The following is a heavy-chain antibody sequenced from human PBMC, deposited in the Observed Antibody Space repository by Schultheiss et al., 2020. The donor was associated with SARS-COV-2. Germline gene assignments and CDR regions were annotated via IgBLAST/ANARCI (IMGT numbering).Heavy chain of an antibody. Sequence: SVKVSCKASGYTFTSYGISWVRQAPGQGLEWMGRIIPILGIANYAQKFQGRVTITADKSTSTAYMELSSLRSEDTAVYYCATLGLHLSGYGMDVWGQGTTVTVSS. V-gene: IGHV1-69*04. D-gene: IGHD2-8*02. CDR2: IIPILGIA. CDR1: GYTFTSYG. CDR3: ATLGLHLSGYGMDV. J-gene: IGHJ6*02.